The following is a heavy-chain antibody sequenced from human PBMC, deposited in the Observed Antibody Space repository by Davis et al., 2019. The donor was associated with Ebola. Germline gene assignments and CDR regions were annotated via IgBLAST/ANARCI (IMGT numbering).Heavy chain of an antibody. CDR3: ARVVTMVRGVRLCNWFDP. D-gene: IGHD3-10*01. Sequence: ASVKVSCKASGYTFTSYAMNWVRQAPGQGLEWMGWINTNTGNPTYAQGFTGRFVFSLDTSVSTAYQQISSLKAEDTAVYYCARVVTMVRGVRLCNWFDPWGQGTLVTVSS. CDR2: INTNTGNP. J-gene: IGHJ5*02. CDR1: GYTFTSYA. V-gene: IGHV7-4-1*02.